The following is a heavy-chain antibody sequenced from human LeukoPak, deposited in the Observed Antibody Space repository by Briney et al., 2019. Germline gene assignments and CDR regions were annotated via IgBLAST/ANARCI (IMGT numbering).Heavy chain of an antibody. J-gene: IGHJ4*02. Sequence: GGSLRLSCPASGFTIKQLHELGPPGSRKGLEWVSAISGSGGSTYYADSVKGRFTISRDNSKNTLYLQMNSLRAEDTVVYYCAKTEAASKPFDYWGQGTLVTVSS. CDR2: ISGSGGST. V-gene: IGHV3-23*01. CDR1: GFTIKQL. D-gene: IGHD2-15*01. CDR3: AKTEAASKPFDY.